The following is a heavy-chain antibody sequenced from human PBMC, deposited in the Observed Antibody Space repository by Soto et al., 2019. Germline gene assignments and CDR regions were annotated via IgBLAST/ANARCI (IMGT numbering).Heavy chain of an antibody. CDR1: GGSISSYY. D-gene: IGHD6-13*01. Sequence: SETLSLTCTVSGGSISSYYWSWIRQPPGKGLEWIGYIYYSGSTNYNPSLKSRVTISVDTSKNQFSLKLSSVTAADTAVYYCAKDLRAAGTGYYFDYWGQGTLVTVSS. J-gene: IGHJ4*02. CDR2: IYYSGST. CDR3: AKDLRAAGTGYYFDY. V-gene: IGHV4-59*01.